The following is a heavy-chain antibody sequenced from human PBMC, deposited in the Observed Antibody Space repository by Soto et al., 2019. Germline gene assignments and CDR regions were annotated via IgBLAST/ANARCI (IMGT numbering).Heavy chain of an antibody. Sequence: QVQLVQSGAEVKKPGASVKVSCKASGYTFTSYDINWVRQATGQGLEWMGWMNPNSGNTGYAQKFQGRVTMTRNTSXXRAYMGRSSLRAEDTAVYYCARGVTERGYYYGMDVWGQGTTVTVSS. D-gene: IGHD4-4*01. CDR1: GYTFTSYD. V-gene: IGHV1-8*01. CDR2: MNPNSGNT. J-gene: IGHJ6*02. CDR3: ARGVTERGYYYGMDV.